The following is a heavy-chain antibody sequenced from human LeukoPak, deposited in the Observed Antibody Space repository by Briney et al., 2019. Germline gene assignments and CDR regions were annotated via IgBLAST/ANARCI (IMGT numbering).Heavy chain of an antibody. CDR3: ANGPVLANFDY. D-gene: IGHD4/OR15-4a*01. CDR1: GFTFSNYW. J-gene: IGHJ4*02. CDR2: IRQRGSDK. Sequence: GGSLRLSCAASGFTFSNYWMSWVRQAPGKGLEWVANIRQRGSDKYYVDSVKGRFTISRDNSKNTLYLQMNSLRAEDTAVYYCANGPVLANFDYWGQGTLVTVSS. V-gene: IGHV3-7*03.